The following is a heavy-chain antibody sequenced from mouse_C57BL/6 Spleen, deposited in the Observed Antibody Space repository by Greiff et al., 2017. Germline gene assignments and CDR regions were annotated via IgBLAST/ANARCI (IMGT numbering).Heavy chain of an antibody. D-gene: IGHD1-1*01. V-gene: IGHV5-17*01. Sequence: EVQVVESGGGLVKPGGSLKLSCAASGFTFSDYGMHWVRQAPEKGLEWVAYISSGSSTIYYADTVKGRFTISRDNAKNTLFLQMTSLRSEDTAMYYCATTTVVEGAMDYWGQGTSVTVSS. CDR3: ATTTVVEGAMDY. J-gene: IGHJ4*01. CDR2: ISSGSSTI. CDR1: GFTFSDYG.